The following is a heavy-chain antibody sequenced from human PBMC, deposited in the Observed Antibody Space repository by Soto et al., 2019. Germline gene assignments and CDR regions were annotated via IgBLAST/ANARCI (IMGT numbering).Heavy chain of an antibody. CDR1: GGSISSGGYS. Sequence: SETLSLTCAVSGGSISSGGYSWSWIRQPPGKGLEWIGYIYHSGSTYYNPSLKSRVTISVDRSKNQFSLKLSSVTAADTAVYYCARPQTTVTSYDYWGQGTLLTVSS. J-gene: IGHJ4*02. V-gene: IGHV4-30-2*01. D-gene: IGHD4-17*01. CDR3: ARPQTTVTSYDY. CDR2: IYHSGST.